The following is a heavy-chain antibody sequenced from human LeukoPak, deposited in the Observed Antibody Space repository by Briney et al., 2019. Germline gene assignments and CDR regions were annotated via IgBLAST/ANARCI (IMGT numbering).Heavy chain of an antibody. Sequence: SETLSLTCTVSGGSISSSNYYWSWVRQPAGKGLEWIGRIYASGSTNYNPSLKSRVTISLDTSKNQFSLKLTSVTAADTAVYYCAGAPAGSLKWESPLDYWGQGTLVTVSS. CDR2: IYASGST. D-gene: IGHD1-26*01. CDR1: GGSISSSNYY. J-gene: IGHJ4*02. V-gene: IGHV4-61*02. CDR3: AGAPAGSLKWESPLDY.